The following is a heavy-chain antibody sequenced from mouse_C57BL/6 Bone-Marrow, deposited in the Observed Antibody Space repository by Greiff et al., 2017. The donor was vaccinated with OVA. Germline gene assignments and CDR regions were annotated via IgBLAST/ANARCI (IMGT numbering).Heavy chain of an antibody. CDR1: GFTFSSYG. V-gene: IGHV5-6*01. J-gene: IGHJ4*01. CDR2: ISSGGSYT. D-gene: IGHD1-1*01. CDR3: ARHRSSLYYAMDY. Sequence: EVQLVESGGDLVKPGGSLKLSCAASGFTFSSYGMSWVRQTPDKRLEWVATISSGGSYTYYPDSVKGRFTISRDNAKNTLYLQMSSLKSEDTAMYYCARHRSSLYYAMDYWGQGTSVTVSS.